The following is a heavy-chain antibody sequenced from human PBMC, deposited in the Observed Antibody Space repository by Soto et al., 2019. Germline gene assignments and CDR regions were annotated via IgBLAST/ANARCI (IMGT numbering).Heavy chain of an antibody. CDR3: ARDGGYLWFGEWRRENYYYYGMDV. D-gene: IGHD3-10*01. CDR1: GFTFSSYS. J-gene: IGHJ6*02. Sequence: GGSLRLSCAASGFTFSSYSMNWVRQAPGKGLEWVSYISSSSSTIYYADSVKGRFTISRDNAKNSLYLQMNSLRDEDTAVYYCARDGGYLWFGEWRRENYYYYGMDVWGQGTTVTVSS. V-gene: IGHV3-48*02. CDR2: ISSSSSTI.